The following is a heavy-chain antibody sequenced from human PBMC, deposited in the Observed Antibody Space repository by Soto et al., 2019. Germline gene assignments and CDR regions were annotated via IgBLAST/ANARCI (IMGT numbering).Heavy chain of an antibody. CDR2: IIPIFGTA. CDR3: ARAGPDVEMATVHAFDI. D-gene: IGHD4-4*01. V-gene: IGHV1-69*01. CDR1: GGTFSSYA. Sequence: QVQLVQSGAEVKKPGSSVKVSCKASGGTFSSYAISWVRQAPGQGLEWMGGIIPIFGTANYAQKFQGRVTITADESTSTAYMELSSLRSEDTAVYYCARAGPDVEMATVHAFDIWGQGTMVTVSS. J-gene: IGHJ3*02.